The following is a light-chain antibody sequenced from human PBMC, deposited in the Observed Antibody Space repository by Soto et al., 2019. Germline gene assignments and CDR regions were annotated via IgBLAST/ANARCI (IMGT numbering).Light chain of an antibody. CDR1: ESVSDD. CDR3: QQYYNGPPWT. J-gene: IGKJ1*01. CDR2: RAS. Sequence: IVLTQSAANLTMSPGERATLSCRASESVSDDLACYRQKPGRAPRLLIYRASTRAAGVSARISGSGSGTEFTLSISSLQPEDSAVYYCQQYYNGPPWTSGQGGKVDIK. V-gene: IGKV3-15*01.